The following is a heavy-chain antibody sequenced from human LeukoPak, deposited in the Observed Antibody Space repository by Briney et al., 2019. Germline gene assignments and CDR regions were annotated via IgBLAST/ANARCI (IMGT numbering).Heavy chain of an antibody. D-gene: IGHD3-9*01. J-gene: IGHJ3*02. Sequence: ASVKVSCKASGYTFTSYDITWVRQATGQGLECMGWMNPNNGNTGYAQKFQGRITITRNTSISTAYMELSSLRSEDTAVYYCARYFKSVEAFDIWGQGTMVAVSS. CDR2: MNPNNGNT. CDR3: ARYFKSVEAFDI. V-gene: IGHV1-8*03. CDR1: GYTFTSYD.